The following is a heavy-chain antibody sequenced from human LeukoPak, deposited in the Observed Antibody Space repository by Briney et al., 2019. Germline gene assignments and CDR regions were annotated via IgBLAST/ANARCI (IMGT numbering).Heavy chain of an antibody. J-gene: IGHJ4*02. D-gene: IGHD2-21*02. Sequence: SETLSLTCAVYGGSFSGYYWSWIRQPPGKGLEWIGEINHSGSTNYNPSLKSRVTISVDTSKNQFSLKLSSVTAADTAVYYCARALWVAYCGGDCYSPRYFDYWGQGTLVTVSS. V-gene: IGHV4-34*01. CDR3: ARALWVAYCGGDCYSPRYFDY. CDR1: GGSFSGYY. CDR2: INHSGST.